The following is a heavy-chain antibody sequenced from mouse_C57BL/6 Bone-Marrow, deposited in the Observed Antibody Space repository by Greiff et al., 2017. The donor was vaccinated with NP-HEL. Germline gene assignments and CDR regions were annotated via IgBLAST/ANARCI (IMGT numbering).Heavy chain of an antibody. Sequence: VHLVESGPGLVAPSQSLSITCTVSGFSLTSYGVHWVRQPPGKGLEWLVVIWSDGSTTYNSALKSRLSISKDNSKSQVFLKMNSLQTDDTAMYYCARHSKLGRWAMDYWGQGTSVTVSS. CDR1: GFSLTSYG. D-gene: IGHD4-1*01. CDR3: ARHSKLGRWAMDY. J-gene: IGHJ4*01. CDR2: IWSDGST. V-gene: IGHV2-6-1*01.